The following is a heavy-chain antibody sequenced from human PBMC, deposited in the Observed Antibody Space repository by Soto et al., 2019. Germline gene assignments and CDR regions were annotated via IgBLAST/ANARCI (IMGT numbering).Heavy chain of an antibody. V-gene: IGHV7-4-1*01. Sequence: ASVKVSCKASGYTFTSYAMNWVRQAPGQGLEWMGWINANTGNPTYAQGFTGRFVFSLDTSVSTAYLQICSLKAEDTAVYYCATNTVTTKVWFLGYYYHGMDVWGQGTTVTVSS. J-gene: IGHJ6*02. CDR3: ATNTVTTKVWFLGYYYHGMDV. CDR1: GYTFTSYA. D-gene: IGHD4-17*01. CDR2: INANTGNP.